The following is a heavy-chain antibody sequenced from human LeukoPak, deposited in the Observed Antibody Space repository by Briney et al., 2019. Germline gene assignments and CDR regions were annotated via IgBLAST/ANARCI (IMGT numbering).Heavy chain of an antibody. CDR1: GFTFSSYA. Sequence: PGGSLRLSCAASGFTFSSYAMNWVRQAPGKGLEWVSVTSGSGGTTYYADSVKGRFTISRDNSKNTLYLQMNSLKAEDTAVYYCAKVLSSSWGYFGFWGQGTLVTVSS. CDR3: AKVLSSSWGYFGF. J-gene: IGHJ4*02. CDR2: TSGSGGTT. D-gene: IGHD6-13*01. V-gene: IGHV3-23*01.